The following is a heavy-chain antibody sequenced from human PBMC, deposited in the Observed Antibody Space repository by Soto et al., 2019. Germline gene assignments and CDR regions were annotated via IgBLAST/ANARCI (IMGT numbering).Heavy chain of an antibody. CDR2: IYNSGST. V-gene: IGHV4-59*01. CDR1: GGSMNSYY. J-gene: IGHJ3*01. D-gene: IGHD1-1*01. Sequence: QVQPQESGPGLVKPSETLSLTCTVPGGSMNSYYWSWIRQPPGKGLEWIGYIYNSGSTNYNPSLKTRVNISADTSKNQFSLKLGSVTAADTALYYCARALLGLTRTGAFDFWGQGTMVTVSS. CDR3: ARALLGLTRTGAFDF.